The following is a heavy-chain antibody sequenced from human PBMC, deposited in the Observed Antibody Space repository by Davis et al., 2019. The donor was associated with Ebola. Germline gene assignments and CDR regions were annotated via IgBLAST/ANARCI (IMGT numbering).Heavy chain of an antibody. CDR2: IRSKANSYAT. CDR3: TSGITGTRGDY. D-gene: IGHD1-20*01. V-gene: IGHV3-73*01. J-gene: IGHJ4*02. CDR1: GFTFSGSA. Sequence: GESLKISCAASGFTFSGSAMHWVRQASGKGLEWVGRIRSKANSYATAYAASVKGRFTISRDDSKNTAYLQMNSLKTEDTAVYYYTSGITGTRGDYWGQGTLVTVSS.